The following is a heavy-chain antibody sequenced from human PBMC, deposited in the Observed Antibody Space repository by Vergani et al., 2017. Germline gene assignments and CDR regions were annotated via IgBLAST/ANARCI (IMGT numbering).Heavy chain of an antibody. D-gene: IGHD3-22*01. V-gene: IGHV3-9*03. CDR3: AKGNDSSGYYYVDYFDY. CDR2: ISWNSGSI. Sequence: EVQLVESGGGVIQPGGSVRLSCAASRFTFSACPMTWVRQAPGKGLEWVSGISWNSGSIGYADSVKGRFTISRDNAKNSLYLQMNSLRAEDMALYYCAKGNDSSGYYYVDYFDYWGQGTLVTVSS. CDR1: RFTFSACP. J-gene: IGHJ4*02.